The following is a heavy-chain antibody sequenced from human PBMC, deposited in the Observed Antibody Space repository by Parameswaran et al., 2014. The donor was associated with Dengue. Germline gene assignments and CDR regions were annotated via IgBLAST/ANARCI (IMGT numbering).Heavy chain of an antibody. J-gene: IGHJ6*02. V-gene: IGHV1-3*01. Sequence: WVRQAPGQSLEWMGWISAGNGNTKYSQNFKGRVTITRDTSATTAYMELSSLTSEDTAVYYCAREVYCSGSGCYSRLNYGMDVWGQGTTVTVSS. CDR3: AREVYCSGSGCYSRLNYGMDV. CDR2: ISAGNGNT. D-gene: IGHD2-15*01.